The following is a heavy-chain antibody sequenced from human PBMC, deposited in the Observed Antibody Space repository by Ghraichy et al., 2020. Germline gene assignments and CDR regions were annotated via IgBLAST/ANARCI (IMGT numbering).Heavy chain of an antibody. CDR1: GYTLTELS. CDR3: ATETGYSSGWSFDY. J-gene: IGHJ4*02. Sequence: ASVKVSCKVSGYTLTELSMHWVRQAPGKGLEWMGGFDPEDGETIYAQKFQGRVTMTEDTSTDTAYMELSSLRSEDTAVYYCATETGYSSGWSFDYWGQGTLVTVSS. V-gene: IGHV1-24*01. D-gene: IGHD6-19*01. CDR2: FDPEDGET.